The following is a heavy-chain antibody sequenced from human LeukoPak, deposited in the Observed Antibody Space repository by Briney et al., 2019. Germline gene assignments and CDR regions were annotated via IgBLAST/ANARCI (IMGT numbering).Heavy chain of an antibody. Sequence: GRSLRLSCAASGFTFSSYAMHWVRQAPGKGLEWVAVISYDGSNKYYADSVKGRFTISRDNSKNTLYLQMNSLRAEDTAVYYCARDPSPPSRYSSSSGSFDYWGQGTLVTVSS. J-gene: IGHJ4*02. V-gene: IGHV3-30-3*01. CDR1: GFTFSSYA. CDR3: ARDPSPPSRYSSSSGSFDY. CDR2: ISYDGSNK. D-gene: IGHD6-13*01.